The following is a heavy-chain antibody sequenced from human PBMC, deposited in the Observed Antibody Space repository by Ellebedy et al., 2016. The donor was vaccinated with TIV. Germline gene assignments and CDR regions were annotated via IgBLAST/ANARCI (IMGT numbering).Heavy chain of an antibody. J-gene: IGHJ4*02. CDR1: GYTFTNYG. D-gene: IGHD4-17*01. V-gene: IGHV1-18*04. Sequence: AASVKVSCKASGYTFTNYGISWVRQAPGQGLQWMGWISGYNGNTYSAQKLQGRVTMTTDTYTSTAYMELRILRSDDTAVYYCARFVDGDYEDYWGQGALVTVSS. CDR3: ARFVDGDYEDY. CDR2: ISGYNGNT.